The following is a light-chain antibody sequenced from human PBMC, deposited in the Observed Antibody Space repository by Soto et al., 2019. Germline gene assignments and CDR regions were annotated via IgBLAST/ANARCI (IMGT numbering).Light chain of an antibody. CDR2: DAS. V-gene: IGKV3-20*01. CDR3: QQFSSYPLT. J-gene: IGKJ4*01. CDR1: QTVRNNY. Sequence: EFVLTQSPGTLSLSPGERATLSCRASQTVRNNYLAWYQQKPGQAPRLLIYDASSRATGIPDRFSGVGSGTDFTLTISRLEPEDFAVYYCQQFSSYPLTFGGGTKVELK.